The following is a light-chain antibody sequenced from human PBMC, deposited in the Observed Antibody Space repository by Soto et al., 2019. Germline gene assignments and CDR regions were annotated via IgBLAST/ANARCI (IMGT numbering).Light chain of an antibody. CDR2: AAS. J-gene: IGKJ2*01. Sequence: DIQMTQSPSSLSASVGDRVTITCRACQSISSYLNWYQQKPGKAPKLLIYAASSLQSGVPSRFSDSGSGTDFTLTISSLQPVDFATYYCQQSYSTPYSFGQGTKLAIK. CDR3: QQSYSTPYS. CDR1: QSISSY. V-gene: IGKV1-39*01.